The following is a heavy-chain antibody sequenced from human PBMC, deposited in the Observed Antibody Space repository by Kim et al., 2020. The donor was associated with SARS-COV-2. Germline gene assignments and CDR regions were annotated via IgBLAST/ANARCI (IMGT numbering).Heavy chain of an antibody. D-gene: IGHD4-17*01. CDR1: GGSISSYY. CDR2: IYYSGST. J-gene: IGHJ5*02. CDR3: ARESLMTTVTRGNWFDP. Sequence: SETLSLTCTVSGGSISSYYWSWIRQPPGKGLEWIGYIYYSGSTNYNPSLKSRVTISVDTSKNQFSLKLSSVTAADTAVYYCARESLMTTVTRGNWFDPWGQGTLVTVSS. V-gene: IGHV4-59*01.